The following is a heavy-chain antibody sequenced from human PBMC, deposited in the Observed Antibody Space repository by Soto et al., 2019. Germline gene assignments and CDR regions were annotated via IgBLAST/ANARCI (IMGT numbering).Heavy chain of an antibody. J-gene: IGHJ4*02. V-gene: IGHV3-23*01. D-gene: IGHD3-22*01. Sequence: GGSLRLSCAASGFTFSSYAMSWVRQAPGKGLEWVSLINGPGGSTYYADSVEGRFTISRDNSKNTLYLQMNSLRAEDTAVYYCAKDRSYYDNSGYSDYWGQGTLVTVSS. CDR2: INGPGGST. CDR1: GFTFSSYA. CDR3: AKDRSYYDNSGYSDY.